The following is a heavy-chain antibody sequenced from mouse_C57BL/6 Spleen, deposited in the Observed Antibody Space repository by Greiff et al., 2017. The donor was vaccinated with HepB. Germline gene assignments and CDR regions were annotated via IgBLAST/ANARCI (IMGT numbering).Heavy chain of an antibody. CDR1: GYTFTSYW. CDR2: IYPSDSET. Sequence: QVQLQQPGAELVRPGSSVKLSCKASGYTFTSYWMDWVKQRPGQGLEWIGNIYPSDSETHYNQKFKDKATLTVDKSSSTAYMQLSSLTSGDSAVYYCARRIYYGNYGYAMDYWGQGTSVTVSS. CDR3: ARRIYYGNYGYAMDY. D-gene: IGHD2-1*01. V-gene: IGHV1-61*01. J-gene: IGHJ4*01.